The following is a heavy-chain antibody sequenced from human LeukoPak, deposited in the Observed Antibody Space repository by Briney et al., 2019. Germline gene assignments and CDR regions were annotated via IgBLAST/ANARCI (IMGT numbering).Heavy chain of an antibody. CDR2: IYYSGST. V-gene: IGHV4-59*01. D-gene: IGHD1-26*01. J-gene: IGHJ6*03. Sequence: PSETLSLTCAVYGGSFSGYYWSWIRQPPGKGLEWIGYIYYSGSTNYNPSLKSRVTISVDTSKNQFSLKLSSVTAADTAVYYCARDSSGYSGYDYYYMDVWGKGTTVTISS. CDR3: ARDSSGYSGYDYYYMDV. CDR1: GGSFSGYY.